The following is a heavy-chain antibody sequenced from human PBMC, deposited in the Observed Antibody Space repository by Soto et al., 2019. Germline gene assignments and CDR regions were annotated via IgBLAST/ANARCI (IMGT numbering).Heavy chain of an antibody. D-gene: IGHD6-13*01. CDR3: ARDLRIAAAGTDY. CDR2: IIPILGIA. Sequence: QVQLVQSGAEVKKPGSSVKVSCKASGGTFSSYTISWVRQAPGQGLEWMGRIIPILGIANYEQKFQGRGTITADKSTSTAYMELSSLRSEDTAVYYCARDLRIAAAGTDYWGQGTLVSVSS. V-gene: IGHV1-69*08. CDR1: GGTFSSYT. J-gene: IGHJ4*02.